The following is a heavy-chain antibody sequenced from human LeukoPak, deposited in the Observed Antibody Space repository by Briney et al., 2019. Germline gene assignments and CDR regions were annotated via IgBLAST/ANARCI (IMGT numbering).Heavy chain of an antibody. Sequence: SETLSLTCAVSGGSISSSNWWSWVRQPPGKGLEWIGEIYHSGSTNYNPSLKSRVTISVDKSKNQFSLKLSSVTAADTAVYYCARSGSGSGSYFDYWGQGTLVTVSS. V-gene: IGHV4-4*02. J-gene: IGHJ4*02. CDR2: IYHSGST. D-gene: IGHD3-10*01. CDR3: ARSGSGSGSYFDY. CDR1: GGSISSSNW.